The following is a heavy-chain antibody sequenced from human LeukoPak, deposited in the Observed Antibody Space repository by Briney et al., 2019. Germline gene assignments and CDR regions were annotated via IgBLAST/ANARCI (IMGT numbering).Heavy chain of an antibody. CDR1: GFTITSNY. J-gene: IGHJ4*02. V-gene: IGHV3-66*01. D-gene: IGHD3-10*01. Sequence: GGSLRLSCAASGFTITSNYMHWVRQAPGKGLEWVSVISSGGNTFYADSVKDRFIISRDNSKNTLSLQMNSLRADDTAMYYCARGSITVIRGINALDQWGQGTQVTVSS. CDR3: ARGSITVIRGINALDQ. CDR2: ISSGGNT.